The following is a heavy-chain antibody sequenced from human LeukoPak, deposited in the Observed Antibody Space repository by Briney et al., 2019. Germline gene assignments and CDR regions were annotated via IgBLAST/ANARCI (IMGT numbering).Heavy chain of an antibody. J-gene: IGHJ5*02. D-gene: IGHD6-13*01. CDR2: TYYRSKWYN. Sequence: SQTLSLTCAISGDSVSSNSAAWNWIRQSPSRGLEWLGRTYYRSKWYNDYAVSVKSRITINPDTSKNQFSLKLSSVTAVDTAVYFCARSSSSTLWWFDPWGQGILVTVSS. V-gene: IGHV6-1*01. CDR3: ARSSSSTLWWFDP. CDR1: GDSVSSNSAA.